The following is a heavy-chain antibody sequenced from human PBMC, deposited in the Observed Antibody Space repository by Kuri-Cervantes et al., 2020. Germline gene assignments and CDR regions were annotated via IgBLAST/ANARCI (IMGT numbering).Heavy chain of an antibody. CDR1: GFTFSSYA. V-gene: IGHV3-30-3*01. CDR3: ARDGELLGKDAFDI. CDR2: ISYDGSNK. D-gene: IGHD1-26*01. J-gene: IGHJ3*02. Sequence: GGSLRLSCAASGFTFSSYAMHWARQAPGKGLEWVAVISYDGSNKYYADSVKGRFTISRDNSKNTLYLRMNSLRAEDTAVYYCARDGELLGKDAFDIWGQGTMVTVSS.